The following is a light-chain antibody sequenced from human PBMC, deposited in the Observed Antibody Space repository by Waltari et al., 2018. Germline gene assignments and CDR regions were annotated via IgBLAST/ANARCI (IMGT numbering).Light chain of an antibody. CDR2: QVS. CDR3: YSYTTSGIYV. CDR1: NSAVGFYNS. V-gene: IGLV2-18*02. J-gene: IGLJ1*01. Sequence: QSALTQPPSVSGSPGQSVTIPCAGTNSAVGFYNSVPGYQPSPGTAPKLIVYQVSNRPSGVPDRFSGSKSGSTASLTISGLQAEDEADYYCYSYTTSGIYVFGTGTKVSVL.